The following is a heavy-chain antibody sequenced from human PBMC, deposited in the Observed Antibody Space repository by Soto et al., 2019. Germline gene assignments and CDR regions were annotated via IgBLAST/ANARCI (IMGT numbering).Heavy chain of an antibody. V-gene: IGHV4-39*01. CDR3: ATSNWFDP. CDR2: IYYSGST. CDR1: GGSISSSSYY. J-gene: IGHJ5*02. Sequence: QLQLQESGPGLVKPSETLSLTCTVSGGSISSSSYYWGWIRQPPGKGLEWIGIIYYSGSTYYNPSLNGRVTISVDTSKNPFSLKLSSVSATDTAVYYCATSNWFDPWGQGTLVTVSS.